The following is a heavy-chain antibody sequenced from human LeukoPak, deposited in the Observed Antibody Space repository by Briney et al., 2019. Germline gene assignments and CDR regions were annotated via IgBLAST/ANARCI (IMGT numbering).Heavy chain of an antibody. CDR1: GFTFSSYS. Sequence: GGSLRLSCAASGFTFSSYSMNWVRQAPGKGLEWVSSISSSSYIYYADSVKGRFTISRDNAKNSLYLQMNSLRAEDTAVYYCARDPAMVRGVIISRFDYWGQGTLVTVSS. CDR3: ARDPAMVRGVIISRFDY. CDR2: ISSSSYI. V-gene: IGHV3-21*01. D-gene: IGHD3-10*01. J-gene: IGHJ4*02.